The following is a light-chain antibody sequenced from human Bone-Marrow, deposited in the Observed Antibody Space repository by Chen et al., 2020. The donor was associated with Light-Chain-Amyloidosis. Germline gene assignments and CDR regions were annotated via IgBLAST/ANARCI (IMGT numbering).Light chain of an antibody. J-gene: IGKJ2*01. CDR1: QSVISSY. V-gene: IGKV3-20*01. CDR2: GAD. Sequence: EIVLTQSPGTLSLSPGESATLSCRASQSVISSYLAWYQQKPGQAPRLFIYGADSRATGIPDRCSGSGSGTDFTLTSSGLEPEVFAMYYCQQYATAPTPVYTFGPGTKLEI. CDR3: QQYATAPTPVYT.